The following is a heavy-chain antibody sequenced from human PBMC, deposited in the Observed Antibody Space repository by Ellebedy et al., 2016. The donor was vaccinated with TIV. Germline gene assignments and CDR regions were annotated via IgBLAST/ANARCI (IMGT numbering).Heavy chain of an antibody. V-gene: IGHV3-30*03. Sequence: PGGSLRLSCAASGFTFSRFGMLWVRQAPGKGLEWVAVVADDGNAKVYADSVKGRFTISRDNSKTTLYMQMNGLRPEDTAVYYCAREAAWGQWYYDLWGRGTLVTVSS. CDR2: VADDGNAK. CDR1: GFTFSRFG. D-gene: IGHD3-16*01. J-gene: IGHJ2*01. CDR3: AREAAWGQWYYDL.